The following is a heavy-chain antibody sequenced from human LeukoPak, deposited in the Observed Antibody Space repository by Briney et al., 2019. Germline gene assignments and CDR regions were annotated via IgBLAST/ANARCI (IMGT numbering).Heavy chain of an antibody. Sequence: PSETLSLTCTVSGGSISDYYWSWIRQPPGKGLAWIGYINYSGSTNYNPSLKSRVTISADTSKNQFSLRLSSVTAADTAVYYCARVFVYCSGGSCYSVFDYWGQGTLVTVSS. J-gene: IGHJ4*02. CDR3: ARVFVYCSGGSCYSVFDY. CDR2: INYSGST. CDR1: GGSISDYY. D-gene: IGHD2-15*01. V-gene: IGHV4-59*01.